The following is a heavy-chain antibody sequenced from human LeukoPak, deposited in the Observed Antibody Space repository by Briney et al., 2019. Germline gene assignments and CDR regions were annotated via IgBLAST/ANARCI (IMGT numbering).Heavy chain of an antibody. J-gene: IGHJ4*02. V-gene: IGHV1-46*01. D-gene: IGHD3-22*01. CDR3: ARGGEANYYDTSGYYLYYY. CDR1: GYTFTSYY. Sequence: GASVKVSCKSSGYTFTSYYMHWVRQAPGQGLEWMGIINPSGGSTSYAQKFQGRVTMTRDTPTSTVYMELSSLRSEDTAVYYCARGGEANYYDTSGYYLYYYWGQGTLVTVSS. CDR2: INPSGGST.